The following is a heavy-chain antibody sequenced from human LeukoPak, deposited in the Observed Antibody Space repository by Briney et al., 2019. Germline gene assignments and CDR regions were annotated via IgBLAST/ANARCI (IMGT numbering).Heavy chain of an antibody. Sequence: PGGSLRLSCAASGFTFSDYYMSWIRQAPGKGLEWVSYISSSGSTIYYADSVKGRFTISRDNAKNSLYLQMNSLRAEDTAVYYCASETIEGIAAAGTGIDYWGQGTLVTVSS. D-gene: IGHD6-13*01. J-gene: IGHJ4*02. CDR2: ISSSGSTI. CDR3: ASETIEGIAAAGTGIDY. V-gene: IGHV3-11*04. CDR1: GFTFSDYY.